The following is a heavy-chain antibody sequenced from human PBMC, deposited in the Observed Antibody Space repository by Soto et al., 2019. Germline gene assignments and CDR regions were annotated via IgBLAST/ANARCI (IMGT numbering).Heavy chain of an antibody. CDR1: GDSINNNYY. CDR3: ARNSSGWSFDS. D-gene: IGHD6-19*01. V-gene: IGHV4-38-2*01. J-gene: IGHJ4*02. CDR2: IYNSVST. Sequence: TSETLSLTCAVYGDSINNNYYWGWIRKPPGKGLEWIASIYNSVSTHYNPSLKSRVTISIDTSKKQFSLQLTSVTAADTAVYYCARNSSGWSFDSWGQGTRVTVSS.